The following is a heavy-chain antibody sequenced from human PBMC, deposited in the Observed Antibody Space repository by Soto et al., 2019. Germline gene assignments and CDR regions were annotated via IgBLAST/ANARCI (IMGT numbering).Heavy chain of an antibody. CDR2: ISYDGSNK. Sequence: GGSLRLSCAASGFTFSSYGMHWVRQAPGKGLEWVAVISYDGSNKYYADSVKGRFTISRDNSKNTLYLQMNSLRAEDTAVYYCAKEGYCSSTSCYPYYYYYGMDVWGQGTTVTVSS. D-gene: IGHD2-2*01. CDR1: GFTFSSYG. V-gene: IGHV3-30*18. CDR3: AKEGYCSSTSCYPYYYYYGMDV. J-gene: IGHJ6*02.